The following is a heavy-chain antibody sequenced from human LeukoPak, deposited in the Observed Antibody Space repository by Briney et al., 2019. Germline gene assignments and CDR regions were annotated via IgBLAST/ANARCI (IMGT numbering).Heavy chain of an antibody. CDR1: GFTFNRDW. CDR3: AKGVGGSANYYYMDV. Sequence: GGSLRLSCAASGFTFNRDWTAWVRQAPGKGLEWVANIKEDGSEKNYVDSVKGRFTISRDNAVNSVYLQMNDLRAEDTSVYYCAKGVGGSANYYYMDVWGKGTTVTVSS. D-gene: IGHD3-10*01. J-gene: IGHJ6*03. V-gene: IGHV3-7*01. CDR2: IKEDGSEK.